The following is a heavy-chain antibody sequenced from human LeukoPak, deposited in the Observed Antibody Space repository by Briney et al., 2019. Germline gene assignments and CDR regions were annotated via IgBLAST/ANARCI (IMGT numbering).Heavy chain of an antibody. Sequence: GASVKVSCKASGYTFTSYYMHWVRQAPGQGLEWMGIINPSGGSTSYAQKFQGRVTMTRDTSTGTVCMELSSLRSEDTAVYYCARGSRDSSRGYYFDYWGQGTLVTVSS. CDR2: INPSGGST. V-gene: IGHV1-46*01. D-gene: IGHD3-22*01. CDR1: GYTFTSYY. J-gene: IGHJ4*02. CDR3: ARGSRDSSRGYYFDY.